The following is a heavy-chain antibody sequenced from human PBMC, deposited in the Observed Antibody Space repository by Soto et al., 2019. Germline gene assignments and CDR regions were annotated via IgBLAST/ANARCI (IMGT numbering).Heavy chain of an antibody. D-gene: IGHD2-2*01. CDR2: INAGNGNT. CDR1: GYTFTSYA. Sequence: QVPLVQSGAEVKKPGASVKVSCKASGYTFTSYAMHWVRQAPGQRLEWMGWINAGNGNTKYSQKFQGRVTITRDTSASTAYMELSSLRSEDTAVYYCARARGYCSSTSCYPIGFDPWGQGTLVTVSS. V-gene: IGHV1-3*01. J-gene: IGHJ5*02. CDR3: ARARGYCSSTSCYPIGFDP.